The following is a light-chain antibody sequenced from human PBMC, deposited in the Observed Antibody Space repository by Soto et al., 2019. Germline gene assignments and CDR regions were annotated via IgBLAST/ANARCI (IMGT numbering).Light chain of an antibody. V-gene: IGLV1-47*01. CDR3: AAWDASRSAQV. CDR2: RSD. Sequence: QSVLTQPPSASGTPGQRVTISCSGGSSNIGSNSVYWYRQLPGTAPKLLIYRSDQRPSGVPDRFSGAKSGTSASLAISGLRSEDEAAYYCAAWDASRSAQVFGGGTKLTVL. CDR1: SSNIGSNS. J-gene: IGLJ3*02.